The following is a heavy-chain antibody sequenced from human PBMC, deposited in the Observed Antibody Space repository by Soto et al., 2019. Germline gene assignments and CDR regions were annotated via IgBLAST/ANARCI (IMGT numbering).Heavy chain of an antibody. Sequence: SETLSLTCAVSGGSFTSNNWWTFFRQPPGQGLECIGEIYRTGSTNYNPSLKSRVTISLDKSEKQISLKVTSLTAADTAVYYCASRDPGTSVDYWGQGTLVTVSS. J-gene: IGHJ4*02. D-gene: IGHD1-7*01. CDR2: IYRTGST. CDR3: ASRDPGTSVDY. CDR1: GGSFTSNNW. V-gene: IGHV4-4*02.